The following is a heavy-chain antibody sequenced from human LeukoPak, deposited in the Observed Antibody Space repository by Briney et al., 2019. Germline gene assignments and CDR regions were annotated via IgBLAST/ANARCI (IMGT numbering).Heavy chain of an antibody. J-gene: IGHJ4*02. CDR1: GGSISSGSYY. CDR3: TRRGYRYGYVDY. D-gene: IGHD5-18*01. Sequence: SETLSLTCTVSGGSISSGSYYWSWIRQPAGKGLEWIGRIYTSGSTNYNPSLKSRVTISVDTSKNQFSLKLSSVTAADTAVYYCTRRGYRYGYVDYWGQGTLVTVSS. CDR2: IYTSGST. V-gene: IGHV4-61*02.